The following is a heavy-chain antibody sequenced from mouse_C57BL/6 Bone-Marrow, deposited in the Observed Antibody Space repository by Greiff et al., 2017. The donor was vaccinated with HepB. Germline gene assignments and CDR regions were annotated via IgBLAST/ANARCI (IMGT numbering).Heavy chain of an antibody. D-gene: IGHD1-1*01. Sequence: EVNLVESGGGLVKPGGSLKLSCAASGFTFSDYGMHWVRQAPEKGLEWVAYISSGSSTIYYADTVKGRFTISRDNAKNTLFLQMTSLRSEDTAMYYCARPHYDYAMDYWGQGTSVTVSS. CDR1: GFTFSDYG. V-gene: IGHV5-17*01. CDR2: ISSGSSTI. J-gene: IGHJ4*01. CDR3: ARPHYDYAMDY.